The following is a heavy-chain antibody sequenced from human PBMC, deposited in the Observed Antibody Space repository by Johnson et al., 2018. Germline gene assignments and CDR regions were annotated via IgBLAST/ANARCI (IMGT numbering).Heavy chain of an antibody. CDR1: GLTLTNYG. CDR2: ISYDGGNK. Sequence: QVQLVQSGGGVVLPGRSVRLSCEVSGLTLTNYGMHWVRQARGKGLEWVAGISYDGGNKNYADSVKGRVTISRENCENTVYLQMNSLRLEDTGVYDCAKKWLQWRINDAFDLWGQGTMVTVSS. CDR3: AKKWLQWRINDAFDL. V-gene: IGHV3-30*18. D-gene: IGHD6-19*01. J-gene: IGHJ3*01.